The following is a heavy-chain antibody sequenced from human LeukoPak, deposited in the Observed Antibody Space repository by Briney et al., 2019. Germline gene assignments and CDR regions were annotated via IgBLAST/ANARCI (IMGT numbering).Heavy chain of an antibody. Sequence: SQTLSLTCSVSGGSISSGPYFWSWIRQSPGQGLEWIGSIYYSGSTYYNPSLKSRVTISVDTSKNQFSLKLSSVTAADTAVYYCARDWGIAAGTWGQGTLVTVSS. D-gene: IGHD6-25*01. CDR3: ARDWGIAAGT. V-gene: IGHV4-30-2*06. CDR1: GGSISSGPYF. CDR2: IYYSGST. J-gene: IGHJ4*02.